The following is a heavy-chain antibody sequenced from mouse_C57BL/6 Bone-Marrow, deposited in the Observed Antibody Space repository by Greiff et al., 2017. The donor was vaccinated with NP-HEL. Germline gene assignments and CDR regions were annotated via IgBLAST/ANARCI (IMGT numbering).Heavy chain of an antibody. J-gene: IGHJ3*01. D-gene: IGHD2-3*01. CDR3: AVYDGYYAVAY. CDR2: IYPGDGDT. Sequence: QVQLQQSGPELVKPGASVKISCKASGYAFSSSWMNWVKQRPGKGLEWIGRIYPGDGDTNYNGKFKGKATLTADKSSSTAYMQLSSLTSEDSAVYFCAVYDGYYAVAYWGQGTLVTVSA. CDR1: GYAFSSSW. V-gene: IGHV1-82*01.